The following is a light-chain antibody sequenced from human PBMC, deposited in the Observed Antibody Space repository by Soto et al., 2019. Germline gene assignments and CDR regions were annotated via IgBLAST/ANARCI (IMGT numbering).Light chain of an antibody. CDR3: QQSYSAPWT. CDR1: QTISRN. CDR2: AAS. V-gene: IGKV1-39*01. J-gene: IGKJ1*01. Sequence: DIQMTQSPSSLSASVGDRVTITCRASQTISRNLNWYQQKPGKAPKLLIYAASSLQSGIPSRFSGSGSETDFTLTISSLQPEDFATYYCQQSYSAPWTFGQGTKVDIK.